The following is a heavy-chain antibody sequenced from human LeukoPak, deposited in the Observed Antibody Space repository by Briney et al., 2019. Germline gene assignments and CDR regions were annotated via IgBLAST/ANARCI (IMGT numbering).Heavy chain of an antibody. D-gene: IGHD6-19*01. J-gene: IGHJ5*02. CDR3: ARRRSSGWYNWFDP. V-gene: IGHV4-59*01. CDR2: IYYSGST. CDR1: GGSISSYY. Sequence: SETLSLTCTVSGGSISSYYWSWIRQPPGKGLEWIGYIYYSGSTNYNPSLKSRVTISVDTSKNQFSLKLSSVTAADTAVYYCARRRSSGWYNWFDPWGQGTLVTVSS.